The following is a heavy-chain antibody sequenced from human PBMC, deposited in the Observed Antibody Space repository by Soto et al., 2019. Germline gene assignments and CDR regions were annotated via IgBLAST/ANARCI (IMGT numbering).Heavy chain of an antibody. CDR2: ISSSSSYI. V-gene: IGHV3-21*01. D-gene: IGHD6-6*01. CDR3: ARDFISGSIAELFDP. Sequence: SLRLSCAASGFTFSSYSMNWVRQAPGKGLEWVSSISSSSSYIYYADSVKGRFTISRDNAKNSLYLQMNSLRAEDTAVYYCARDFISGSIAELFDPWGQGTLGTVSS. CDR1: GFTFSSYS. J-gene: IGHJ5*02.